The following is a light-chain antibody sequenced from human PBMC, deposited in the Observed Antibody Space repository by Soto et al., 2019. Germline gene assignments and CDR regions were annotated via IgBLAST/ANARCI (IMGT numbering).Light chain of an antibody. Sequence: EIVMTQSPATLSVSPGERATLSCRASQSVRSNLAWYQQKPGQAPRLLIYGASTRATGIPARFSGSWSGTEFTLTISSLQSEDFAVYYCQHYNNWPRTFGEGTKLEIK. CDR1: QSVRSN. CDR3: QHYNNWPRT. J-gene: IGKJ2*01. CDR2: GAS. V-gene: IGKV3-15*01.